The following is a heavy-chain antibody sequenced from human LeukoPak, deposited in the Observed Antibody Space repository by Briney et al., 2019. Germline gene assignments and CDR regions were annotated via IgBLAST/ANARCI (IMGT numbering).Heavy chain of an antibody. CDR3: ARGGTVTNNLDY. V-gene: IGHV1-8*01. CDR1: GYTFTSYD. Sequence: GAPVKVSCKASGYTFTSYDINWVRQATGQGLEWMGWMNPNSGNTGYAQKFQGRVTMTRNTSISTAYMELSSLRSEDTAVYYCARGGTVTNNLDYWGQGTLVTVSS. J-gene: IGHJ4*02. D-gene: IGHD4-17*01. CDR2: MNPNSGNT.